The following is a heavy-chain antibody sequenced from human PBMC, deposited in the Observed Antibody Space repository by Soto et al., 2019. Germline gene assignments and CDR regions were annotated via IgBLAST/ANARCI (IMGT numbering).Heavy chain of an antibody. V-gene: IGHV4-39*01. J-gene: IGHJ5*02. Sequence: SETLSLTCTVSGGSISSSSYYWGWIRQPPRKGLEWIGSVYYSGITYYNPSLNGRVTRSVDTSKNQFSLKLSSVTAADTAVYYCARHQSHSSSYVDPWGQGTLVTVSS. CDR2: VYYSGIT. D-gene: IGHD6-13*01. CDR1: GGSISSSSYY. CDR3: ARHQSHSSSYVDP.